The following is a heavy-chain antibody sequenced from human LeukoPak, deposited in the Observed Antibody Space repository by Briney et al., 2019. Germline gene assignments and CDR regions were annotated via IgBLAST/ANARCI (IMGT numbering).Heavy chain of an antibody. CDR2: INPNSGGT. J-gene: IGHJ4*02. CDR1: GYTFTAYY. CDR3: AREWGNGGTTMTQGY. Sequence: ASVKVSCKASGYTFTAYYIHWVRQAPGQGLEWMGWINPNSGGTNYAQRFQGRVTMTSDTSISTAFMELSRLRSDDTAVYYCAREWGNGGTTMTQGYWGQGTLVTVSS. D-gene: IGHD3-22*01. V-gene: IGHV1-2*02.